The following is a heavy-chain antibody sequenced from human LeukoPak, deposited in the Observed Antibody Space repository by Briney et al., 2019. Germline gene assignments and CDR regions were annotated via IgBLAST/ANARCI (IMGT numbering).Heavy chain of an antibody. CDR3: ARLLRVCSGGSCYTSDAFDI. V-gene: IGHV1-8*01. Sequence: ASVTVSCKASGYTFTSYDINWVRQATGQGLEWMGWMNPNSGNTGYAQKFQGRVTMTRNTSISTAYMELSSLRSEDTAVYYCARLLRVCSGGSCYTSDAFDIWGQGTMVTVSS. CDR1: GYTFTSYD. J-gene: IGHJ3*02. D-gene: IGHD2-15*01. CDR2: MNPNSGNT.